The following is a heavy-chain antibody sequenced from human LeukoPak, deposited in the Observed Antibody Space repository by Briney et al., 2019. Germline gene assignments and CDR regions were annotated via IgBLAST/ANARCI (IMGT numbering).Heavy chain of an antibody. Sequence: QPGGSLRLSCAASGFTFSTYALHWVRQAPGKGLEYVSAISGNRGSTYYAVSVKGRFTISRDNSKNSVYLQMGSLRAEDMAVYYCARDRAGFWSVYLDYWGQGTLVTVSS. CDR2: ISGNRGST. J-gene: IGHJ4*02. CDR3: ARDRAGFWSVYLDY. V-gene: IGHV3-64*02. D-gene: IGHD3-3*01. CDR1: GFTFSTYA.